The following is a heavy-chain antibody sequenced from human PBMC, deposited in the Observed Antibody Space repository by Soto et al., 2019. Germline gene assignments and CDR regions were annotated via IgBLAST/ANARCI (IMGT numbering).Heavy chain of an antibody. J-gene: IGHJ1*01. V-gene: IGHV3-30*19. CDR3: ARWGTTGGLDV. CDR1: GFTFRSYV. CDR2: TSYDGSDK. Sequence: QVQLVESGGGVVQPGTSLRVSCVGSGFTFRSYVIHWVRQAPGKGLEWVALTSYDGSDKYYADSVRGRFTISRDNSRNTVDLQMDSRRLEDTALYYCARWGTTGGLDVWGQGTLVSVSS. D-gene: IGHD3-16*01.